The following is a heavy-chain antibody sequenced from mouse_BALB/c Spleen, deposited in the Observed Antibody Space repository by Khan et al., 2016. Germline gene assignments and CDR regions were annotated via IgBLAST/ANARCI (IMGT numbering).Heavy chain of an antibody. Sequence: EVQLQESGPGLVKPSQSLSLTCTVTGYSITSDYAWNWIRQFPGNKLEWMGYISYSGSTSYNPSLKSRISITRDTSKNQFFLQLNSVTTEDTATYYCAPYGNYRYFDYGGQGTTLTVSS. V-gene: IGHV3-2*02. CDR1: GYSITSDYA. D-gene: IGHD2-1*01. CDR3: APYGNYRYFDY. CDR2: ISYSGST. J-gene: IGHJ2*01.